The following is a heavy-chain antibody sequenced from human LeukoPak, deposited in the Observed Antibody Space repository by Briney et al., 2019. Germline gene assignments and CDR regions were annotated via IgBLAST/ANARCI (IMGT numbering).Heavy chain of an antibody. V-gene: IGHV3-9*01. CDR1: GFTFDDYA. J-gene: IGHJ4*02. D-gene: IGHD6-13*01. Sequence: GGSLRLSCAASGFTFDDYAMHWVRQAPGKGLEWVSGISWNSGSIGYADSVKGRFTISRDNAKNSLYLQMNSLRAEDTALYYCFIAAAPPGDFDYWGQGTLVTVSS. CDR2: ISWNSGSI. CDR3: FIAAAPPGDFDY.